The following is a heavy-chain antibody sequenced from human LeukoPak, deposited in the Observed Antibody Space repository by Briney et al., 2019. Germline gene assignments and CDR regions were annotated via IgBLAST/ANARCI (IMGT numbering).Heavy chain of an antibody. Sequence: SETLSLTCTVSGGSISSYYWSWIRQPPGKGLEWIGYIYYSGSTNYNPSLKSRVTISLDTSKNQFSLKLSSVTAADTAVYYCARPDSNDYYGAXXXDIWGQGTMVTVSS. CDR2: IYYSGST. CDR1: GGSISSYY. J-gene: IGHJ3*02. D-gene: IGHD3-22*01. CDR3: ARPDSNDYYGAXXXDI. V-gene: IGHV4-59*08.